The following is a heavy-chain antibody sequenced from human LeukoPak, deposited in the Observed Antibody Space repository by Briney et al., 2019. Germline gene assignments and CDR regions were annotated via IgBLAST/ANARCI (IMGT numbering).Heavy chain of an antibody. Sequence: GGSLRLSCAASGFTFSNYAIHWVRRPPGKGLEWVAVISYDGSNKYYADSVKGRFTISRDNAKNSLYLQMNSLRAEDTAVYYCAGRGAVGYCSGGSCLYWGQGTLVTVSS. CDR2: ISYDGSNK. D-gene: IGHD2-15*01. J-gene: IGHJ4*02. CDR1: GFTFSNYA. V-gene: IGHV3-30*04. CDR3: AGRGAVGYCSGGSCLY.